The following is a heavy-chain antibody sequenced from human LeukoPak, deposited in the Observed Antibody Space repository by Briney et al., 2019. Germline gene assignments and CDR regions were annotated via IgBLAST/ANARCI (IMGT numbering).Heavy chain of an antibody. V-gene: IGHV3-48*03. D-gene: IGHD2-15*01. Sequence: PGGSLRLSCAASGFIFSSYNMNWVRQAPGKGLEWVSYISSSSSPIYYADSVKGRFTISGDNAKNSLYLQMHSLRAEDTAVYYCASVSEDIAKPGGYWGQGTLVTVSS. CDR3: ASVSEDIAKPGGY. J-gene: IGHJ4*02. CDR1: GFIFSSYN. CDR2: ISSSSSPI.